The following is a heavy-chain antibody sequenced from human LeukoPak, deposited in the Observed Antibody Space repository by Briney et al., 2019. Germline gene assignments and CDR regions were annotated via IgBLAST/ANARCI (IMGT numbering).Heavy chain of an antibody. CDR1: GYTFTGYY. D-gene: IGHD1-26*01. V-gene: IGHV1-18*04. J-gene: IGHJ4*02. CDR2: ISAYNGNT. Sequence: ASVKVSCKASGYTFTGYYMHWVRQAPGQGLEWMGWISAYNGNTKYTQKLQDRVTMTTDTSTSTAYMELKTPRSDDTAVYFCARAGYSRFVDDLDYWGQGTLVTVSS. CDR3: ARAGYSRFVDDLDY.